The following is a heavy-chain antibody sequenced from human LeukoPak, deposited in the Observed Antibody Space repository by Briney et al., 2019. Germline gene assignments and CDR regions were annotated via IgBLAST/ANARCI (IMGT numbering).Heavy chain of an antibody. V-gene: IGHV3-30*18. CDR2: ISHDGSNK. CDR1: GFTFSSYG. D-gene: IGHD2-15*01. Sequence: GGSLRLSCAASGFTFSSYGMHWVRQAPGKGLEWLAVISHDGSNKYYADSVKGRFTISRDNSKNTLYLQMNSLRAEDTAVYYCAKAGSGSTHIDYWGQGTLVTVSS. J-gene: IGHJ4*02. CDR3: AKAGSGSTHIDY.